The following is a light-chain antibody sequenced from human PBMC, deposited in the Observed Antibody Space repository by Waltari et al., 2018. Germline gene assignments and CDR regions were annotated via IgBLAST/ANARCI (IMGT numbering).Light chain of an antibody. V-gene: IGLV2-23*01. CDR3: CSYAGRIPYV. Sequence: QSALSQPASASGSPGPSLSISCTGSHSDVGAYYLVPWYQHRPGKAPKLIIYDGSERPAVVSNRFSGSKSGNAASRTISGLQVDDEADYYCCSYAGRIPYVFGTGTTVTVL. CDR1: HSDVGAYYL. J-gene: IGLJ1*01. CDR2: DGS.